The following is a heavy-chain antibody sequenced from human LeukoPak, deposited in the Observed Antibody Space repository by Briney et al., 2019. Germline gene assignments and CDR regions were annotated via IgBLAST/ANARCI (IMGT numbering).Heavy chain of an antibody. CDR3: VKDSSPHVGTSTGSFDY. Sequence: PGGSLRLSCAASGFTFSSYDMHWVRQAPGKGLEWVAFLRYDGGNKYYAESVKGRFTISRDNSKNTLYLQMDSLSVEDLALYYCVKDSSPHVGTSTGSFDYWGQGTLVTVSS. D-gene: IGHD1-14*01. J-gene: IGHJ4*02. V-gene: IGHV3-30*02. CDR2: LRYDGGNK. CDR1: GFTFSSYD.